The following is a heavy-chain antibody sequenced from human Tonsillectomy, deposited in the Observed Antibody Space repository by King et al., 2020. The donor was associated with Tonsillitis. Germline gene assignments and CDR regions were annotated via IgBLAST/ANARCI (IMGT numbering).Heavy chain of an antibody. J-gene: IGHJ6*03. D-gene: IGHD4-23*01. CDR2: ISGYNDNT. V-gene: IGHV1-18*01. Sequence: QLVQSGAEVKKPGASVKVSCKASGYTFSSYGIRWVRQAPGQGLEWMGWISGYNDNTNYAQKLLGRVTMTTDTSTSTAYMELRSLRSDDTAVYYCARGGKRGSSYYMDVWGKGTTVTVSS. CDR1: GYTFSSYG. CDR3: ARGGKRGSSYYMDV.